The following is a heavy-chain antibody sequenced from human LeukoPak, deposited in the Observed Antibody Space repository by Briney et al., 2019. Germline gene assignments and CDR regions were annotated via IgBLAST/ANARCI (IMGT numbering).Heavy chain of an antibody. CDR2: IYYSGST. Sequence: SETLSLTCTVSGGSISSSSYYWGWIRQPPGKGLEWIGNIYYSGSTYYNPSLKSRVTISVDTSKNQFSLKLSSVTAADTAVYYCARQRVGDYGLYYFDYWGQGTLVTVSS. CDR1: GGSISSSSYY. J-gene: IGHJ4*02. V-gene: IGHV4-39*01. D-gene: IGHD4-17*01. CDR3: ARQRVGDYGLYYFDY.